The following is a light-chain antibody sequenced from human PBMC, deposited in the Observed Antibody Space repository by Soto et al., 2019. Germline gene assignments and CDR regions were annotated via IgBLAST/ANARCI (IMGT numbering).Light chain of an antibody. Sequence: TQSPSTLSASVGDRVTIACRASQNIGDWLAWYQQKPGKAPNLLIYKASTLESGVPSRFSGSGSGTEFTLAISSLQPEDFATYYCQQYNDLSTFGGGTKVDIK. CDR1: QNIGDW. CDR3: QQYNDLST. J-gene: IGKJ4*01. V-gene: IGKV1-5*03. CDR2: KAS.